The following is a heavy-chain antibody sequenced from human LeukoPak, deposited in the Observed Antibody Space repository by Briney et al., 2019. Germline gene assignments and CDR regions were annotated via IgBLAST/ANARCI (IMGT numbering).Heavy chain of an antibody. CDR1: GYTFTGYY. CDR2: INPNSGGT. D-gene: IGHD4-17*01. Sequence: ASVKVSCKASGYTFTGYYMHWVRQASGQGLEWMGWINPNSGGTNYAQKFQGWVTMTRDTSISTAYMELSRLRSDDTAVYYCARDSDDYGDYTLDYWGQGTLVTVSS. V-gene: IGHV1-2*04. CDR3: ARDSDDYGDYTLDY. J-gene: IGHJ4*02.